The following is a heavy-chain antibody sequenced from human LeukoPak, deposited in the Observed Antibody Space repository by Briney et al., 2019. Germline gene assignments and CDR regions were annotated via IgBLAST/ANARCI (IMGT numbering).Heavy chain of an antibody. CDR1: GDSISSGRYY. Sequence: SETLLLTCTVSGDSISSGRYYWSWIRQPPGKGLEWIGYISYSGSTSYNPSLKSRVTISVDTSKNQFSLKLSSVTAADTAVYYCARDVSSGWADYWGRGTLVTVSS. D-gene: IGHD6-19*01. J-gene: IGHJ4*02. V-gene: IGHV4-61*01. CDR2: ISYSGST. CDR3: ARDVSSGWADY.